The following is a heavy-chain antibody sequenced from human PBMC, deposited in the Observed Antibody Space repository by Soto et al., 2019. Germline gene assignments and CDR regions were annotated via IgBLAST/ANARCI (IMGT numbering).Heavy chain of an antibody. J-gene: IGHJ5*02. V-gene: IGHV4-39*01. Sequence: SETLSLTCSVSGGSIGSSSYYFGWIRQPPGKGLEWIGSLYYTGTTYYNSSLKSRVTISADKSQNQFSLRLSSVTAADTAVYYCGVYCSRTSCYDWFDPWGQGTRVTVPS. CDR2: LYYTGTT. CDR1: GGSIGSSSYY. CDR3: GVYCSRTSCYDWFDP. D-gene: IGHD2-2*01.